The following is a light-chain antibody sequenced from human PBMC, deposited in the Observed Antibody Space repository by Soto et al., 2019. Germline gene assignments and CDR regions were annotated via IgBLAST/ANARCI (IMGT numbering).Light chain of an antibody. V-gene: IGKV3-15*01. J-gene: IGKJ1*01. CDR3: QQYGSSSWT. CDR1: QSIRSN. CDR2: GAS. Sequence: EVVMTQSPGTLSVSPGEGASLSCRVSQSIRSNLAWYQQKPGQPPRLLIYGASTRATGIPARFSGSGFGTEFTLTISSLQSEDFAVYYCQQYGSSSWTFGQGTKVDIK.